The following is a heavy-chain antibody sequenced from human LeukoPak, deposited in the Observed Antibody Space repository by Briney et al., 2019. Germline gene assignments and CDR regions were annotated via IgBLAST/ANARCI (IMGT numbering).Heavy chain of an antibody. CDR1: GYTFTSYY. J-gene: IGHJ4*02. D-gene: IGHD3-3*01. CDR3: ARVPSITIFGVAKETDLRFDY. V-gene: IGHV1-46*03. Sequence: ASVTVSCKASGYTFTSYYMHWVRQAPGQGLEWMGIINPSGGSTSYAQKFQGRVTMTRDTSTSTVYMELSSLRSEDTAVYYCARVPSITIFGVAKETDLRFDYWGQGTLVTVSS. CDR2: INPSGGST.